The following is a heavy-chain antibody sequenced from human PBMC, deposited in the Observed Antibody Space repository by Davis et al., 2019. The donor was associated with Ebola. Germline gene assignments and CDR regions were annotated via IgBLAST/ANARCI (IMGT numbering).Heavy chain of an antibody. CDR1: GFTFSRYW. Sequence: GGSLRLSCAASGFTFSRYWMSWVRQAPGKGLEWVSYISSSGSTIYYADSVKGRFTISRDNAKNSLYLQMNSLRAEDTAVYYCARGSENWNYVDYWGQGTLVTVSS. V-gene: IGHV3-48*04. D-gene: IGHD1-1*01. CDR2: ISSSGSTI. CDR3: ARGSENWNYVDY. J-gene: IGHJ4*02.